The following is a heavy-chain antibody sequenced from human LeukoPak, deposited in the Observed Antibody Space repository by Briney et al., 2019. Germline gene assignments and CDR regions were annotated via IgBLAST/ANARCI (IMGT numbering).Heavy chain of an antibody. CDR3: AGGTRANWFAP. D-gene: IGHD1-1*01. V-gene: IGHV4-31*03. J-gene: IGHJ5*02. CDR1: GGSISSGGYY. CDR2: IYYSGST. Sequence: SETLSLTCTVSGGSISSGGYYWSWIRQHPGKGLEWIGYIYYSGSTYYNPSLKSRVTISVDTSKNHFSLKLTSVTAADTAVYSCAGGTRANWFAPWGQGTLVTVSS.